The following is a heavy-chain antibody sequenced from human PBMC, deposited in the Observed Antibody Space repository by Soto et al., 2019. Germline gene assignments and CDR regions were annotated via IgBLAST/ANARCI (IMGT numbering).Heavy chain of an antibody. CDR2: ISGSGGST. J-gene: IGHJ6*02. CDR1: GSTFSSYA. V-gene: IGHV3-23*01. Sequence: GGSLRLSCAASGSTFSSYAMSWVRQAPGKGLEWVSAISGSGGSTYYADSVKGRFTISRDNSKNTLYLQMNSLRAEDTAVYYCAKSVLDYYYGMDVWGQGSTVTVSS. CDR3: AKSVLDYYYGMDV.